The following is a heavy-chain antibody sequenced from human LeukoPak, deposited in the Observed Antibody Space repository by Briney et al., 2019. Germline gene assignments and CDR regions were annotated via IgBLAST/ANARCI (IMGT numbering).Heavy chain of an antibody. J-gene: IGHJ5*02. CDR3: ARSYYYGSGSYGPPNWFDP. CDR1: GGSISSGGYS. V-gene: IGHV4-30-2*01. D-gene: IGHD3-10*01. CDR2: IYHRGST. Sequence: SETLSLTCAVSGGSISSGGYSWSWIRQPPGKGLEWIGYIYHRGSTYYNPSLKSRVTMSVDGSKNQFSLNLSSVTAADTAVYYCARSYYYGSGSYGPPNWFDPWGQGTLVTVSS.